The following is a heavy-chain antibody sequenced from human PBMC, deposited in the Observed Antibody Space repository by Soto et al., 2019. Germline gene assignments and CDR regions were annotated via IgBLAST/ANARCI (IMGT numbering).Heavy chain of an antibody. CDR1: GYTFTSYG. Sequence: QVQLVQSGAEVKKPGASVKVSCKASGYTFTSYGISWVRQAPGQGLEWMGWISAYNGNTNYAQKLQGRVTMTTDTSTSTAYMELRSLRSDDTAVYYCARGSEVFAVVVPNYYYGMDVWGQGTTVTVSS. J-gene: IGHJ6*02. V-gene: IGHV1-18*01. CDR3: ARGSEVFAVVVPNYYYGMDV. CDR2: ISAYNGNT. D-gene: IGHD3-3*01.